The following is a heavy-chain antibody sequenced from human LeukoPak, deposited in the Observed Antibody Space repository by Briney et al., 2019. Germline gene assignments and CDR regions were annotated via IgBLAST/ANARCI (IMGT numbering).Heavy chain of an antibody. CDR1: GFTFENYW. D-gene: IGHD4-23*01. V-gene: IGHV3-7*01. CDR3: ARWAGVTDY. J-gene: IGHJ4*02. CDR2: IKQDGSVE. Sequence: RGSLRLSCAASGFTFENYWMSWVRQAPGKGPEWVAHIKQDGSVEHYLDSVKGRFTISRDNAKSSVILQMTSLRAEDTAVYFCARWAGVTDYWGQGTLVTVSS.